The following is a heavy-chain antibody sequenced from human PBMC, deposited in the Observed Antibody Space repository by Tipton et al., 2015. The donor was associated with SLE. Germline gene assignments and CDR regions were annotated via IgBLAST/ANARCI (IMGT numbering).Heavy chain of an antibody. CDR2: IPNDGSHE. V-gene: IGHV3-30*12. CDR1: GFIFSSYG. CDR3: ARSNSGMDV. D-gene: IGHD4-23*01. J-gene: IGHJ6*02. Sequence: RSLRLSCAASGFIFSSYGMHWVRQAPGKGLEWVAFIPNDGSHEYYVDSVKGRFTISRDNAKNSLYLQMDSLRAEDTAFYYCARSNSGMDVWGQGTTVTVSS.